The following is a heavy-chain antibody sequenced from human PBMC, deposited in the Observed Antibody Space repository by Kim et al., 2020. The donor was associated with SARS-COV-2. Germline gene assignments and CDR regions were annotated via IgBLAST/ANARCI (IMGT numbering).Heavy chain of an antibody. D-gene: IGHD6-19*01. J-gene: IGHJ6*02. Sequence: GGSLRLSCAASGFTFGDYGMSWVRQAPGKGLEWVSGINWNGGSTGYADSVKGRFTISRDNAKNSLYLPMNSLSAEDTALYYCARGRKQWLTYYYYYGMDVWGQGATVTVSS. CDR1: GFTFGDYG. CDR2: INWNGGST. V-gene: IGHV3-20*04. CDR3: ARGRKQWLTYYYYYGMDV.